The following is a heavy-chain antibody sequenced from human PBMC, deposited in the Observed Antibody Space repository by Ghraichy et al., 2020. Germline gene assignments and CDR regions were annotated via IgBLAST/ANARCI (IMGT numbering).Heavy chain of an antibody. CDR1: GGSFNSHY. D-gene: IGHD2-2*01. V-gene: IGHV4-59*08. CDR3: ARHPVPSARVLLSGGHPAGYYYYLDV. J-gene: IGHJ6*03. Sequence: SETLSLTCTASGGSFNSHYWSWVRQPPGKGLEWIGYISYSGSTNYSPSLRRRVSISLDSSRTHLSLTLKSVTATDTAVYFCARHPVPSARVLLSGGHPAGYYYYLDVWGRGTTVTVSS. CDR2: ISYSGST.